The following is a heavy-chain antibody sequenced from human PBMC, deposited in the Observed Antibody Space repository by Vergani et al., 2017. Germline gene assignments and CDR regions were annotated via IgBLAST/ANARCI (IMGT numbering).Heavy chain of an antibody. V-gene: IGHV4-31*01. CDR1: GGSISSGGYY. D-gene: IGHD3-3*01. J-gene: IGHJ6*03. Sequence: QVQLQESGPGLVKPSQTLSLTCTVSGGSISSGGYYWSWIRQHPGKGLEWIGYIYYSGSTYYNPSLKSLVTISVDTSKNQFSLKLSSVTAADTAVYYCARSSYYDFWSGYSSYYYYDMDVWGKGTTVTVSS. CDR2: IYYSGST. CDR3: ARSSYYDFWSGYSSYYYYDMDV.